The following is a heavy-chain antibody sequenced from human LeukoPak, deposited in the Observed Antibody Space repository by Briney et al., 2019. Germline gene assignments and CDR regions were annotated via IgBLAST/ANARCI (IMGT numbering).Heavy chain of an antibody. CDR1: GFSFRSSS. CDR3: AGPQPAGIDY. V-gene: IGHV3-21*01. D-gene: IGHD6-19*01. CDR2: ISSDSSYI. J-gene: IGHJ4*02. Sequence: GGSLRLSCAASGFSFRSSSLSWVRQAPGKGLEWVSSISSDSSYIYYADSVKGRFTISRDNAKNSLYLQMNSLRAEDTAVYYCAGPQPAGIDYWGQGTLVTVSS.